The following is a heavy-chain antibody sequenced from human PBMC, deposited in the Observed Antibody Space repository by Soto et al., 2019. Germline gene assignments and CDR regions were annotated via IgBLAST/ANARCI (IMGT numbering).Heavy chain of an antibody. V-gene: IGHV3-30*18. J-gene: IGHJ4*02. CDR2: VSYDGSKE. Sequence: GGSLRLSCAASGFTFNSYGIHWVRQAPGKGLEWVAGVSYDGSKEYYTESVRGRFTISRDNSRNTLDLQMNSLRAEDTAVYYCAKDTYYHDSSGYYGFDCWGQGT. CDR1: GFTFNSYG. D-gene: IGHD3-22*01. CDR3: AKDTYYHDSSGYYGFDC.